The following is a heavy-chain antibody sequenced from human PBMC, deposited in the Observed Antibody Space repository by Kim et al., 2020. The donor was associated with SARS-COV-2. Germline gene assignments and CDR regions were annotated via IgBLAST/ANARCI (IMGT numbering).Heavy chain of an antibody. Sequence: SETLSLTCTVSGGSISSYYWSWIRQPPGKGLEWIGYIYYSGSTNYNPSLKSRVTISVDTSKNQFSLKLSSVTAADTAVYYCARALDPAGYCSGGSCYSDYYYYGMDVWGQGTTVTVSS. J-gene: IGHJ6*02. D-gene: IGHD2-15*01. CDR1: GGSISSYY. CDR2: IYYSGST. CDR3: ARALDPAGYCSGGSCYSDYYYYGMDV. V-gene: IGHV4-59*13.